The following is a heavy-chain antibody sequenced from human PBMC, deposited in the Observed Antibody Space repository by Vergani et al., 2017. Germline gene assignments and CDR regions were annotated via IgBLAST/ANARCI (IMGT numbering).Heavy chain of an antibody. CDR2: ISSSSSYI. CDR1: GFTFSSYA. CDR3: ARVGASAEYFQH. Sequence: EVQLLESGGGLVQPGGSLRLSCAASGFTFSSYAMSWVRQAPGKGLEWVSSISSSSSYIYYADSVKGRFTISRDNAKNSLYLQMNSLRAEDTAVYYCARVGASAEYFQHWGQGTLVTVSS. V-gene: IGHV3-21*01. D-gene: IGHD3-16*01. J-gene: IGHJ1*01.